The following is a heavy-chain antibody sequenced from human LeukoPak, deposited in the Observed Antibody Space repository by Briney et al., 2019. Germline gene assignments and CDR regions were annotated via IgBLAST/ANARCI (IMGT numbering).Heavy chain of an antibody. CDR2: IRASCSTT. D-gene: IGHD3-16*01. CDR1: QFTFSSYA. V-gene: IGHV3-23*01. Sequence: GGSLRLSCASTQFTFSSYAMSWVRQATGKGLEWVSDIRASCSTTNYADSVKGQFTISRDNSKNTLYLQMNSLRAEDTAVYYCAKGNHDYVWGSAFDPWGQGTLVTVSS. CDR3: AKGNHDYVWGSAFDP. J-gene: IGHJ5*02.